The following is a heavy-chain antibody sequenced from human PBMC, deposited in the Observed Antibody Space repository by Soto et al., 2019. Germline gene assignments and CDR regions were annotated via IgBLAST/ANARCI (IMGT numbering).Heavy chain of an antibody. D-gene: IGHD5-18*01. Sequence: EVQLLESGGGLVQPGGPLRLSCAASGFTFSSYAMSWVRQAPGKGLEWVSAISGSGGSTYYADSVKGRFTISGDNSKNTLYLQMNSLRAEDTAVYYCAKAGRVDTAMVTSIDYWGQGTLVTVSS. CDR1: GFTFSSYA. V-gene: IGHV3-23*01. CDR2: ISGSGGST. CDR3: AKAGRVDTAMVTSIDY. J-gene: IGHJ4*02.